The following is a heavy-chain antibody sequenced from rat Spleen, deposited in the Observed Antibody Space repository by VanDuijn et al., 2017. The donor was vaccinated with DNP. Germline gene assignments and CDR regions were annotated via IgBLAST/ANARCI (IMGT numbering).Heavy chain of an antibody. CDR2: IWNTGGT. CDR3: TRGRGTNYAMDA. CDR1: GFSLTGYN. V-gene: IGHV2-41*01. J-gene: IGHJ4*01. Sequence: QVQLKESGPGLVQPSQTLSLTCTVAGFSLTGYNVHWVRQPPGKGLEWMGIIWNTGGTRYNSALKSRLTIIKDTSKSQVFLKVNSLQTEDTALYYCTRGRGTNYAMDAWGQGTSVTVSS. D-gene: IGHD4-3*01.